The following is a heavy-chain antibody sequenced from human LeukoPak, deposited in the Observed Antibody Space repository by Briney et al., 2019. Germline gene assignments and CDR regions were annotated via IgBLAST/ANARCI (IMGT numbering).Heavy chain of an antibody. D-gene: IGHD3-9*01. CDR2: ISWNSGSI. CDR3: ARGGGRNFDWLYLTDEGYYFDY. CDR1: GFTFDDYA. V-gene: IGHV3-9*01. Sequence: PGGSLRLSCVASGFTFDDYAMHWVRQAPGKGLEWVSGISWNSGSIGYADSVKGRFTISRDNAKNSLYLQMNSLRAEDTAVYYCARGGGRNFDWLYLTDEGYYFDYWGQGTLVTVSS. J-gene: IGHJ4*02.